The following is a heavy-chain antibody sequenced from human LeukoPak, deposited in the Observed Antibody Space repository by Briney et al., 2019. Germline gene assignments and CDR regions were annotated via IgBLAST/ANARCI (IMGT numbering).Heavy chain of an antibody. CDR1: GYTFSDYA. V-gene: IGHV1-3*01. CDR3: ARGNGFTLDF. CDR2: ARAGPTET. J-gene: IGHJ4*02. Sequence: GASVKVSCKASGYTFSDYAVHWVRQAPGQSLEWMGWARAGPTETPYSQNFQGRVTITRDASANIAYMELTSLRSEDTAVYYCARGNGFTLDFWGRGTPVTVSS. D-gene: IGHD2-8*01.